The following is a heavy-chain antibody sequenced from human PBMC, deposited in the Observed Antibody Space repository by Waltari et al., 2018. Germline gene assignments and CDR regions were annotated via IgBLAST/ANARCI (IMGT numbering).Heavy chain of an antibody. CDR1: GFTFSSYS. D-gene: IGHD6-19*01. CDR3: ARGEIAVAGYYYYYYMDV. Sequence: EVQLVESGGGLVQPGGSLRLSCAASGFTFSSYSMNWVRQAPGKGLEWVSYISSSSSTIYYADSVKGRFTSSRDNAKNSLYLQMNSLRAEDTAVYYCARGEIAVAGYYYYYYMDVWGKGTTVTVSS. J-gene: IGHJ6*03. V-gene: IGHV3-48*04. CDR2: ISSSSSTI.